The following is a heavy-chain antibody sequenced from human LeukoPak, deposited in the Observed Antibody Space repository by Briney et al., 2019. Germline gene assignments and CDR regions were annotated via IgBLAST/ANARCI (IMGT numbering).Heavy chain of an antibody. D-gene: IGHD4/OR15-4a*01. CDR1: GFTLSSFW. V-gene: IGHV3-74*01. CDR3: ARGGYGAHMG. J-gene: IGHJ4*02. Sequence: PGGSLRLSCAASGFTLSSFWMHWVRQVPGKGLVWVSGINSDGTIRSYADSVKGRFSISRDNAKTTVYLQMNSLRVEDTAVYYCARGGYGAHMGWGQGTLVTVSS. CDR2: INSDGTIR.